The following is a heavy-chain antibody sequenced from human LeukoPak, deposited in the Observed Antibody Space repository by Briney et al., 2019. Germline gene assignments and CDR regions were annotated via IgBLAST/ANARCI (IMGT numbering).Heavy chain of an antibody. D-gene: IGHD2-2*01. CDR3: ARDLSGDIVVVPAAMCLDY. CDR1: GFTFSSYA. Sequence: GGSLRLSCAASGFTFSSYAMHWVRQAPGKGLEWVAVISYDGSNKYYADSVKGRFTISRDNSENTLYLQMNSLRAEDTAVYYCARDLSGDIVVVPAAMCLDYWGQGTLVTVSS. V-gene: IGHV3-30-3*01. J-gene: IGHJ4*02. CDR2: ISYDGSNK.